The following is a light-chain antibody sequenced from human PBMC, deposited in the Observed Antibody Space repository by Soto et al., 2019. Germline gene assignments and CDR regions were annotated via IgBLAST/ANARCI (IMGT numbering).Light chain of an antibody. CDR2: DVS. CDR3: SSYTSSSTYV. Sequence: QSDLTQPASVSGSPGQSIAISCTGTSSDVGAYNSVSWYQQHPGRAPKLMIHDVSNRPSGVSNRFSGSKSGNTASLTISGLQAEDEADYYCSSYTSSSTYVFGTGTKLTVL. V-gene: IGLV2-14*03. J-gene: IGLJ1*01. CDR1: SSDVGAYNS.